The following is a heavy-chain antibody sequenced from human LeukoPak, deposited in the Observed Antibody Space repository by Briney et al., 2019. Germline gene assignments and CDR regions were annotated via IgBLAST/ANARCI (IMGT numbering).Heavy chain of an antibody. CDR3: ARETGRGYSYGPNLY. CDR2: ISAYNGNT. J-gene: IGHJ4*02. V-gene: IGHV1-18*01. CDR1: GYTFTSYG. D-gene: IGHD5-18*01. Sequence: ASVKVSCKASGYTFTSYGISWVWQAPGQGLEWMGWISAYNGNTNYAQKLQGRVTMTTDTSTSTAYTELRSLRSDDTAVYYCARETGRGYSYGPNLYWGQGTLVTVSS.